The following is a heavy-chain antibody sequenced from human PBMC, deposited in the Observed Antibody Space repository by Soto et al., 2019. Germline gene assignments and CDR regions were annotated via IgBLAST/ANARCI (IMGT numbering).Heavy chain of an antibody. V-gene: IGHV3-74*01. J-gene: IGHJ3*01. Sequence: GCSLGLASAASGFTVWSYWIPALRQAPGKGLESVSRIEGDGSSTTSADSVKGRFTGSRDDARNTLYLQMSSLRADDTAIYYCAREGLDTAGFFDVWGQGTMVTVTS. CDR1: GFTVWSYW. CDR2: IEGDGSST. CDR3: AREGLDTAGFFDV. D-gene: IGHD3-16*01.